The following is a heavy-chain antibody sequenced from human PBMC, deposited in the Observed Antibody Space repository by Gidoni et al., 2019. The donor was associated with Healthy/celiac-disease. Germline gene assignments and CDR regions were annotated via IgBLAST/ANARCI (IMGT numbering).Heavy chain of an antibody. CDR3: ARRLFRRVVPAAKVFDY. J-gene: IGHJ4*02. Sequence: QLQLQESGPGLVKPSETLSLTCTVSGGSISSSSYYWGWIRQPPGKGLEWIGSIYYSGSTYYNPSLKSRVTISVDTSKNQFSLKLSSVTAADTAVYYCARRLFRRVVPAAKVFDYWGQGTLVTVSS. D-gene: IGHD2-2*01. V-gene: IGHV4-39*01. CDR2: IYYSGST. CDR1: GGSISSSSYY.